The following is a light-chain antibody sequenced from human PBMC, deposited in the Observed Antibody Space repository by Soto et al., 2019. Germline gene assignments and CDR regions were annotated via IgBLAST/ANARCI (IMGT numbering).Light chain of an antibody. CDR1: QSVSSN. Sequence: EIVMTQSPATLSVSPGERASLSCRASQSVSSNLAWYQQKAGQAPRLLIYGASTRATGIPARFSGSGSGTEFTLTISSLQSEDFAVYYCQHYNNWLITFGQGTRLEIK. CDR2: GAS. CDR3: QHYNNWLIT. J-gene: IGKJ5*01. V-gene: IGKV3-15*01.